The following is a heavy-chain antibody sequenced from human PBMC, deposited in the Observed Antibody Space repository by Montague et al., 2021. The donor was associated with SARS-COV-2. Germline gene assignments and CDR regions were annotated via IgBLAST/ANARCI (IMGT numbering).Heavy chain of an antibody. V-gene: IGHV3-7*01. CDR1: GFTFNNIW. Sequence: SLRLSCAASGFTFNNIWMSWVRQAPGKGLEWVANIKPDESEKNYVDSVKGRFSISRDNAKNSLYLQMDNLRAEDTAIYYCAKNGSAHGLDVWGQGTSVSVSS. D-gene: IGHD2-15*01. CDR2: IKPDESEK. CDR3: AKNGSAHGLDV. J-gene: IGHJ6*02.